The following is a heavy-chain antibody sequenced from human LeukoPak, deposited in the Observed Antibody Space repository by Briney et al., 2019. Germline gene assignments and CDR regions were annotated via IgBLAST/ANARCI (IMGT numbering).Heavy chain of an antibody. V-gene: IGHV1-69*13. J-gene: IGHJ5*02. D-gene: IGHD6-19*01. CDR1: GGTFSTYA. CDR3: AKQLRVSGTPVEFDL. CDR2: IISLFRTA. Sequence: SVKVSCKASGGTFSTYAISWVRQAPGQGLEWMGGIISLFRTANYAQKFQGRVTITADESTTTVHMELSSLRSEDTAIYYCAKQLRVSGTPVEFDLWGQVTPVTVSS.